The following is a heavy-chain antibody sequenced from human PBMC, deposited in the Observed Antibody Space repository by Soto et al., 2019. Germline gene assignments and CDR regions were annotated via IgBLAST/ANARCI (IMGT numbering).Heavy chain of an antibody. D-gene: IGHD6-25*01. V-gene: IGHV4-59*01. CDR3: ARRQRYYGMDV. J-gene: IGHJ6*02. CDR2: IYYSGST. Sequence: SEILSLTCTVSGGSISSYYWSWIRQPPGKGLEWIGYIYYSGSTNYNPSLKSRVTISVDTSKNQFSLKLSSVTAADTAVYYCARRQRYYGMDVWGQGTTVTVSS. CDR1: GGSISSYY.